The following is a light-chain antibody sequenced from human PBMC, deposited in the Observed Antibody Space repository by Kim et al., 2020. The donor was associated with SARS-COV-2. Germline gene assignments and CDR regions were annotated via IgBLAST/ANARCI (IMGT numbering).Light chain of an antibody. V-gene: IGKV1-16*02. CDR2: AAS. CDR1: QDISNY. J-gene: IGKJ2*01. Sequence: DIQMTQSPSSLSASVGDRVTITCRASQDISNYLAWFQQKPGQAPKPLIYAASRLQSGVPSKFSGSGSGTDFTLTIYNLQPEDCAYYCHQQYNSSPYTFGQGTKLEI. CDR3: QQYNSSPYT.